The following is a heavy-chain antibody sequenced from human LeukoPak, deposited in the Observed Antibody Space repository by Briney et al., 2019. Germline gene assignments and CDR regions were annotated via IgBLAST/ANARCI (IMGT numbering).Heavy chain of an antibody. J-gene: IGHJ4*02. CDR3: AKDLSMFVVVPAASLFDY. CDR1: GFTFSSNY. Sequence: GGSLRLSCAASGFTFSSNYMSWVRQAPGKGLEWVSIIYSGGSTFYADSVKGRFTISRDYSKNTLYLQMNSLRAEDTAVYYCAKDLSMFVVVPAASLFDYWGQGILVTVSS. CDR2: IYSGGST. D-gene: IGHD2-2*01. V-gene: IGHV3-66*02.